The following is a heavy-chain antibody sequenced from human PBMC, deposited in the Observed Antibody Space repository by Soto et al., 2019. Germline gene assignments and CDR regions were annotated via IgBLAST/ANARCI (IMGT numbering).Heavy chain of an antibody. CDR3: ARVGGGSGNFDY. Sequence: EMQLVESGGGLVQPGGSPRLSCGASGFTFSNYWMHWVRQAPGEGLVWVSRINGDGSFTRFADSVKGRFTISRDNARNTLYLQMNSLRVDDTAVYYCARVGGGSGNFDYWGQGTLVTVSS. CDR1: GFTFSNYW. J-gene: IGHJ4*02. CDR2: INGDGSFT. D-gene: IGHD3-10*01. V-gene: IGHV3-74*01.